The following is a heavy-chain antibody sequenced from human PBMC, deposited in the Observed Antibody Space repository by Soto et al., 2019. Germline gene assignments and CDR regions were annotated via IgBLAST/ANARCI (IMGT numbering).Heavy chain of an antibody. D-gene: IGHD7-27*01. CDR1: GFTFSDYY. CDR3: ARPKLGAGPLDY. J-gene: IGHJ4*02. Sequence: QVQLVESGGGLVKPGGSLRLSCAASGFTFSDYYTSWIRQAPGKGLEWVSYISSSSSYTNYADSVKGRFTISRDNAKNSLYLQMNSLRAEDTAVYYCARPKLGAGPLDYWGQGTLVTVSS. V-gene: IGHV3-11*06. CDR2: ISSSSSYT.